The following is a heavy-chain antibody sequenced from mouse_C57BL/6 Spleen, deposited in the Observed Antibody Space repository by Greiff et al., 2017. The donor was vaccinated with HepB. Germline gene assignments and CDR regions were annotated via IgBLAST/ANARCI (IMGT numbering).Heavy chain of an antibody. V-gene: IGHV5-6*01. J-gene: IGHJ3*01. CDR2: ISSGGSYT. CDR1: GFTFSSYG. CDR3: ARHYGNSWFAY. D-gene: IGHD2-1*01. Sequence: EVQVVESGGDLVKPGGSLKLSCAASGFTFSSYGMSWVRQTPDKRLEWVATISSGGSYTYYPDSVKGRFTISRDNAKNTLYLQMSSLKSEDTAMYYCARHYGNSWFAYWGQGTLVTVSA.